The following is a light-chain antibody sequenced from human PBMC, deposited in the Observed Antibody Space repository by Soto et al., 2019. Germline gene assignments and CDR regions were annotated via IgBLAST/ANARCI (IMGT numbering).Light chain of an antibody. CDR2: AAS. V-gene: IGKV1-39*01. CDR1: QSIRYY. J-gene: IGKJ2*01. Sequence: DIQMTQSPSSLSASVGDRVTITCRASQSIRYYLNWYQQKPGKAPKLLIYAASSLQSGVPSRFSGSGSGTDFTLTISSLQAEDFATYYCQQSYSTPQNTFGQGTKLEIK. CDR3: QQSYSTPQNT.